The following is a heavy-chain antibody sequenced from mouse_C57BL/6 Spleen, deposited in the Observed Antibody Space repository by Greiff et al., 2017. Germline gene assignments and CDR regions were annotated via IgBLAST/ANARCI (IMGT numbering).Heavy chain of an antibody. J-gene: IGHJ4*01. D-gene: IGHD2-5*01. CDR2: INPRSGDT. CDR1: GFTFTDYW. CDR3: ARWSNYEDYALDY. Sequence: VQLQESGAELVKPGASVKLSCKASGFTFTDYWMHWVKQRPGQGLEWIGWINPRSGDTKYNQKFKGKATMTADKSSNTAYLQLSSLTYEDSAVYYCARWSNYEDYALDYWGQGTSVTVSA. V-gene: IGHV1-7*01.